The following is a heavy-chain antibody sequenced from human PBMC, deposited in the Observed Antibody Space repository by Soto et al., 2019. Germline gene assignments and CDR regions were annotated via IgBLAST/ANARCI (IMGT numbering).Heavy chain of an antibody. J-gene: IGHJ5*02. CDR2: IYWNDDK. Sequence: SGPTLGNHTQTLTLTCTFSGFSLNTSGVGVGWIRQPPGKALKWLALIYWNDDKRYSPSLKSRLTITKDTSKNQVVLTMTNMDPVDTATYYCARPLYYYDSSAGLDWFDPWGQGTLVTVSS. CDR1: GFSLNTSGVG. V-gene: IGHV2-5*01. CDR3: ARPLYYYDSSAGLDWFDP. D-gene: IGHD3-22*01.